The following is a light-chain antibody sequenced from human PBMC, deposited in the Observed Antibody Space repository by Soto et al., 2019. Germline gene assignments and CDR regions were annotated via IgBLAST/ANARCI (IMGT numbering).Light chain of an antibody. J-gene: IGKJ2*01. CDR2: GAS. CDR1: QSVSSSY. CDR3: QQYDSPPYT. Sequence: EIVLTQSPGPLSLSPGERATLSCRASQSVSSSYLAWYQQKPGQAPRLLIYGASSRATGIPDRLSGSGSGTDFTLTISSLEPEDFAVYYWQQYDSPPYTFGQGTKLEIK. V-gene: IGKV3-20*01.